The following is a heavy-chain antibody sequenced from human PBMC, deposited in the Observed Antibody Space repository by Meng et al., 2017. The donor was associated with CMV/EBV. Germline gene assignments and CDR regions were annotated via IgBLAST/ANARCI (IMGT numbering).Heavy chain of an antibody. CDR2: INPGDSDT. D-gene: IGHD3-9*01. CDR1: GYSFPTYC. Sequence: GGSLRLSCKGSGYSFPTYCIAWVRHMPGKGLEWMGIINPGDSDTKYSPSFEGQVTISADKSIGAAYLQWTSLKASDTAIYYCARAAYYYILTGYYSHEYYGMDVWGQGTTVTVSS. J-gene: IGHJ6*02. V-gene: IGHV5-51*01. CDR3: ARAAYYYILTGYYSHEYYGMDV.